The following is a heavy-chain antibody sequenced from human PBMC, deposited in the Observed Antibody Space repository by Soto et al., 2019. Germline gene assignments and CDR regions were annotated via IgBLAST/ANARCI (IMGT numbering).Heavy chain of an antibody. CDR2: IYPGDSDT. V-gene: IGHV5-51*01. D-gene: IGHD3-9*01. CDR1: GYSFTSYW. CDR3: ARDGILTGYYYYGMDV. Sequence: PGESLKISCKGSGYSFTSYWIRWVRQMPGKGLEWMGIIYPGDSDTRYSPSFQGQVTISADKSISTAYLQWSSLKASDTAMYYCARDGILTGYYYYGMDVWGQGTTVTVSS. J-gene: IGHJ6*02.